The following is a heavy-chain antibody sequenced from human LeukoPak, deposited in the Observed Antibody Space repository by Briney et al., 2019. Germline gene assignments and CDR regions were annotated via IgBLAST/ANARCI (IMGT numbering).Heavy chain of an antibody. J-gene: IGHJ4*02. CDR1: GLSFNNYW. V-gene: IGHV3-7*01. CDR2: VQKDGGEK. Sequence: GGSLRLSCEASGLSFNNYWMNWVRQAPGKGLEWVANVQKDGGEKQYVDSVKGRFTISRDNAKNLVYLQLNSPRAEDTAVYYCATSTMGAGYFDDWGQGTLVTVSS. CDR3: ATSTMGAGYFDD. D-gene: IGHD3-16*01.